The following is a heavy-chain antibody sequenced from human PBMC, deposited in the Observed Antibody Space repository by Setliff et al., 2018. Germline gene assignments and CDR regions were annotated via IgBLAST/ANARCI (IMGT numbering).Heavy chain of an antibody. J-gene: IGHJ6*03. CDR2: ISDSSGST. CDR3: AKTAHHYESSGYYYDPYFYYMDV. CDR1: GFTFSTYA. D-gene: IGHD3-22*01. V-gene: IGHV3-23*01. Sequence: GGSLRLSCAASGFTFSTYAMSWVRQAPGKGLEWVSSISDSSGSTYYADAVKGRLTISRDNSKNTLHLQMNSLRADDTAVYYCAKTAHHYESSGYYYDPYFYYMDVWGKGTTVTVSS.